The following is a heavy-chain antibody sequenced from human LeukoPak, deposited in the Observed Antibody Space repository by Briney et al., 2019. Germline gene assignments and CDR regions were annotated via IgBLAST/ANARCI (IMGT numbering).Heavy chain of an antibody. V-gene: IGHV1-3*01. CDR1: GYNFPSYT. J-gene: IGHJ4*02. CDR2: INGDNGNT. D-gene: IGHD3-10*01. CDR3: ARSSSGTYHY. Sequence: GASVKVSCKTSGYNFPSYTMHWLRQAPGQSPEWMGSINGDNGNTKYSEKFQDRVTFTRDTSASSAYMELSSLRSEDTAVCYCARSSSGTYHYWGQGTLVTVSS.